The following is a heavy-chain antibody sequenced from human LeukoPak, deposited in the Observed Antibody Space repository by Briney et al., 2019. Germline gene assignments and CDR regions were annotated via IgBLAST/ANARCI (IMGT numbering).Heavy chain of an antibody. V-gene: IGHV3-7*01. CDR3: AREFYDRGIVVVPAAMDH. CDR2: IKQDGSEK. Sequence: GGSLRLSCAASGFTFSSYSMSWVRQAPGKGLEWVANIKQDGSEKYYVDSVKGRFTISRDNAKNSLYLQMNSLRAEDTAVYYCAREFYDRGIVVVPAAMDHWGQGTLVTVSS. J-gene: IGHJ4*02. D-gene: IGHD2-2*01. CDR1: GFTFSSYS.